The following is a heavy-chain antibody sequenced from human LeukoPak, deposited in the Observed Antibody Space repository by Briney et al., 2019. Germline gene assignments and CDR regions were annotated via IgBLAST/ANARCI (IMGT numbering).Heavy chain of an antibody. V-gene: IGHV4-59*01. Sequence: SETLSLTCTVSGGSISSYYWSWIRQPPGKGLEWIGYIYYSGSTNYNPSLKSRVTISVDTSKNQFSLKLSSVTAADTAVYYCARSIGELLYPSYYFDYWGQGTLVTVSS. CDR1: GGSISSYY. D-gene: IGHD3-10*01. CDR3: ARSIGELLYPSYYFDY. CDR2: IYYSGST. J-gene: IGHJ4*02.